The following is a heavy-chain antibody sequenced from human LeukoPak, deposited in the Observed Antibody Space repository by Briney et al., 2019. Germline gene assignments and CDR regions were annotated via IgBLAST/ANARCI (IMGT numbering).Heavy chain of an antibody. D-gene: IGHD3-22*01. CDR3: ASIRAYDSSGNFDY. CDR1: GYTLTGYY. V-gene: IGHV1-2*06. J-gene: IGHJ4*02. CDR2: INPNSGGT. Sequence: ASVKVSCKASGYTLTGYYMHWVRQAPGQGLEWMGRINPNSGGTNYAQKFQGRVTMTRDTSISTAYMELSRLRSDDTAVYYCASIRAYDSSGNFDYWGQGTLVTVSS.